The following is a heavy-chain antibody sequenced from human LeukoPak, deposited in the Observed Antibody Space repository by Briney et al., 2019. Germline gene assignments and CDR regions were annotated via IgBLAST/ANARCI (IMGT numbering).Heavy chain of an antibody. J-gene: IGHJ6*03. V-gene: IGHV4-61*02. Sequence: SQTLSLTCTVSGGSLTSGCYYWSWIREPAGKGLEWFGRIYTSGSTNYNPALKSRVTISVDTSKNQFSLKLSSVTAADTAVYYCARHPFYFEKVIPPYYYMDVWGKGTTVTVSS. CDR3: ARHPFYFEKVIPPYYYMDV. CDR1: GGSLTSGCYY. CDR2: IYTSGST. D-gene: IGHD3-22*01.